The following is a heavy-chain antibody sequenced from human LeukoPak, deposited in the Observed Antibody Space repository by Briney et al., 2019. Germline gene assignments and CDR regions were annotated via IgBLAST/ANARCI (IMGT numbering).Heavy chain of an antibody. CDR3: ATPYCSSLSCLDVFNM. V-gene: IGHV4-31*03. J-gene: IGHJ3*02. CDR2: KNYSGSA. Sequence: NPSQTLSLTCSVSGVSVSDGRYYWTWIRQHPGKGLEWIGYKNYSGSAKYNPSLKSRLTISIDTSKNQFSLQLSSVTAADTATYYCATPYCSSLSCLDVFNMWGQGTRVTVSS. D-gene: IGHD2-2*01. CDR1: GVSVSDGRYY.